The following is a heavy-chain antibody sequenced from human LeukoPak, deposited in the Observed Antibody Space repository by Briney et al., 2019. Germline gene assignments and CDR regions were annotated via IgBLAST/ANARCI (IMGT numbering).Heavy chain of an antibody. D-gene: IGHD2-15*01. Sequence: SETLSLTCTVSGGSISSYYWSWIRQPPGKGLEWIGYIYYSGSTNYNPSLKSRVTISVDTSKNQFSLKLSSVTAADTAVYYCARGPYCSGGSCYFDYWGQGTLATVSS. CDR1: GGSISSYY. CDR3: ARGPYCSGGSCYFDY. J-gene: IGHJ4*02. CDR2: IYYSGST. V-gene: IGHV4-59*01.